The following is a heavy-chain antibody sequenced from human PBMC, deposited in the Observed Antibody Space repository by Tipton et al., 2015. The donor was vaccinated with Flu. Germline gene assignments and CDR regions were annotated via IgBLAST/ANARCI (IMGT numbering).Heavy chain of an antibody. D-gene: IGHD3-22*01. CDR1: GFTVSSNY. V-gene: IGHV3-53*01. Sequence: VQLVQSGGGSIQPGGSLRLSCAASGFTVSSNYMSWARQAPGKGLEWVSVIYSGGSTYYADSVKGRFTISRDNSKNTLYLQMNSLRAEDTAVYYCAITTGRVYMIVGAFDIWGQGTMVTVSS. CDR3: AITTGRVYMIVGAFDI. J-gene: IGHJ3*02. CDR2: IYSGGST.